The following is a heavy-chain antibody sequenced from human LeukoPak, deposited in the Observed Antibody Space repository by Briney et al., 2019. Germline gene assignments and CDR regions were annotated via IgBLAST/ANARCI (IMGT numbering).Heavy chain of an antibody. CDR1: GLNGSSDA. Sequence: GALRRSWGASGLNGSSDAMGWVRQAKRKGLEWVSAISGSGGSTYYADSVKGRFTISRDNSKNTLYLQMNSLRAEDTAVYYCAKEDRLELLPFGYWGQGTLVTVSS. CDR2: ISGSGGST. J-gene: IGHJ4*02. V-gene: IGHV3-23*01. CDR3: AKEDRLELLPFGY. D-gene: IGHD1-7*01.